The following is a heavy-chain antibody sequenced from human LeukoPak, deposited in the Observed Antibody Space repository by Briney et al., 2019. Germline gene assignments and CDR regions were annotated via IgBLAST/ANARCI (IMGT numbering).Heavy chain of an antibody. V-gene: IGHV3-23*01. D-gene: IGHD2-2*01. CDR2: LGRSGEYK. CDR3: VKDRPCETCMPMDA. CDR1: GFRFTDYS. J-gene: IGHJ6*02. Sequence: PGGSLRLSCAASGFRFTDYSMSWVRQAPGKGLEWVAGLGRSGEYKYYADSVKGRFTISRDNSKDTVSLQTNRLRAEDSAIYFCVKDRPCETCMPMDAWGQGTTVTVSS.